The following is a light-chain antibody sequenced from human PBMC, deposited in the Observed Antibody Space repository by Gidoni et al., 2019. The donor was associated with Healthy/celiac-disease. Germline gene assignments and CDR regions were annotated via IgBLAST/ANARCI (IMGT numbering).Light chain of an antibody. CDR2: LGS. CDR1: QSLLHSNGYNY. J-gene: IGKJ4*01. CDR3: MQALQTPLT. V-gene: IGKV2-28*01. Sequence: VLTHSPPSLPVTPGEPASISCSFSQSLLHSNGYNYLDWYLQKPGQSPQLLIYLGSNRASGVPDRFSGSGSGTDFTLKISRVEAEDVGVYYCMQALQTPLTFGGGTKVEIK.